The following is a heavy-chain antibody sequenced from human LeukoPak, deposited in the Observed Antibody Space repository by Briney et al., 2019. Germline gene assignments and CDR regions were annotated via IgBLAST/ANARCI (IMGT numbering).Heavy chain of an antibody. CDR2: ISHDETHK. D-gene: IGHD1-26*01. CDR1: GFTFRTYT. Sequence: PGGSLRLSCAASGFTFRTYTMHWVRQAPGKGLEWVAVISHDETHKYYSDSVKGRFTISRDNSKSALYLQMNGLRGDDSAVYYCAKNRGAGSHYYYHMNVWGKGTTVTVSS. CDR3: AKNRGAGSHYYYHMNV. J-gene: IGHJ6*03. V-gene: IGHV3-30-3*02.